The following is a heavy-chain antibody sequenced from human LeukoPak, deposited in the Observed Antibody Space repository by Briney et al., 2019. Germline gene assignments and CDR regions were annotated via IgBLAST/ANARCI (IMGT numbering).Heavy chain of an antibody. V-gene: IGHV4-39*07. D-gene: IGHD6-19*01. J-gene: IGHJ5*02. Sequence: SETLSLTCTVSGGSISSSSYYWGWIRQPPGKGLEWIGEINHSGSTNYNPSLKSRVTISVDTSKNQFSLKLSSVTAADTAVYYCACGIAVAGTERGWFDPWGQGTLVTVSS. CDR3: ACGIAVAGTERGWFDP. CDR2: INHSGST. CDR1: GGSISSSSYY.